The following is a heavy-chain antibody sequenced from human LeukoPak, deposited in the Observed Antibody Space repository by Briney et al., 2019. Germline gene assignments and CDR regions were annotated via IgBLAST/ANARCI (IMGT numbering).Heavy chain of an antibody. CDR3: ARNHFNQNVFDV. V-gene: IGHV3-30*06. D-gene: IGHD1-14*01. Sequence: GGSLRLSCAASGFTFSSYGMHWVRQAPGKGQEWVTIISYSGESYADSVRGRFAISRDNSKNTVYLQMDSLRADDTAMYYCARNHFNQNVFDVWGQGTMVTVSS. J-gene: IGHJ3*01. CDR1: GFTFSSYG. CDR2: ISYSGE.